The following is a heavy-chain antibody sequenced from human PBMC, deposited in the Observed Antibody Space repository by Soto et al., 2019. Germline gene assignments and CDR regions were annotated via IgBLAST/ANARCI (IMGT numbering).Heavy chain of an antibody. J-gene: IGHJ6*02. CDR2: ISPYDDDT. Sequence: QAQLVQSGPEGKKPGASVKVSCKASGYTFSSYGISWVRQAPGQGLEWLGWISPYDDDTKYAQNLQGRVRMTTDTSTRTVYMDLRSLRSDDTAIYYCARGGYYDSSGSRNYHYYGMDVWGQGTTVTVSS. V-gene: IGHV1-18*01. D-gene: IGHD3-22*01. CDR3: ARGGYYDSSGSRNYHYYGMDV. CDR1: GYTFSSYG.